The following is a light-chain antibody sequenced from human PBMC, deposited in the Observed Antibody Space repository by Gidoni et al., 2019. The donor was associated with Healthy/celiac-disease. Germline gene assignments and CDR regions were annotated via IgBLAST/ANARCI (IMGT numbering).Light chain of an antibody. V-gene: IGKV3-15*01. CDR2: GAS. J-gene: IGKJ2*01. CDR3: QQYNNWPPEMYT. Sequence: ELVMTQSPATLSVSPGERATLSCRASQSVSSNLAWYQQKPGQAHRLLIYGASTRATGIPARFSVSESGTEFPLTISSLQSEDFAVYYCQQYNNWPPEMYTFGQGTKLEIK. CDR1: QSVSSN.